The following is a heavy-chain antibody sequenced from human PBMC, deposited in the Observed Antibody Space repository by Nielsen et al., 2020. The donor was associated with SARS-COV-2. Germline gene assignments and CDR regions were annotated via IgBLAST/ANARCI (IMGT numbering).Heavy chain of an antibody. D-gene: IGHD4-17*01. J-gene: IGHJ6*02. Sequence: GGSLRLSCAASGFTFSSYAMSWVRQAPGKGLEWVSAISGSGGSTYYADSVKGRFTISRDNSKNTLYLQMNSLRAEDTAIYYCARDQYGDYALGYYYGMDVWGQGTTVTVSS. CDR1: GFTFSSYA. CDR3: ARDQYGDYALGYYYGMDV. CDR2: ISGSGGST. V-gene: IGHV3-23*01.